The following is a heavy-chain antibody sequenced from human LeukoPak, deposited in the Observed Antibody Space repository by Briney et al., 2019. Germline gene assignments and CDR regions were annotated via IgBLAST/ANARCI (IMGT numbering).Heavy chain of an antibody. D-gene: IGHD2-2*01. CDR3: TRDSRVYGEYQLLYYFDY. J-gene: IGHJ4*02. Sequence: GGSLRLSCTASGFTFGDYAMSWVRQAPGKGLEWVGFIRSKAYGGTTEYAASVKGRFTISRDDSKSIAYLQMNSLKTEDTAAYYCTRDSRVYGEYQLLYYFDYWGQGTLVTVSS. V-gene: IGHV3-49*04. CDR1: GFTFGDYA. CDR2: IRSKAYGGTT.